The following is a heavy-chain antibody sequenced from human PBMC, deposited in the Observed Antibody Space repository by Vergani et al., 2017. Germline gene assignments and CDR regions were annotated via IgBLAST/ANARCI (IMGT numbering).Heavy chain of an antibody. V-gene: IGHV4-39*07. Sequence: QVQLQESGPGLVKPSETLSLTCTVSNDSVSNTFYYWGWIRQTPGKGLEWIGSIYYSGSTYYNPSLESRVTMSVDTSKSQFSLKLSSVTAADTAVYYCARNTYCGGDCYSDAFDIWGQGTMVTVSS. CDR1: NDSVSNTFYY. D-gene: IGHD2-21*02. CDR2: IYYSGST. J-gene: IGHJ3*02. CDR3: ARNTYCGGDCYSDAFDI.